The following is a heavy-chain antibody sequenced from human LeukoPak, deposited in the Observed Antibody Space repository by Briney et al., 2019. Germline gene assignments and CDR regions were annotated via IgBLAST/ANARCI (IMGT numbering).Heavy chain of an antibody. CDR1: GXTFSSYA. CDR2: IKSDESTT. CDR3: ARSDYFDY. J-gene: IGHJ4*02. Sequence: PGRSLRLSCAASGXTFSSYAMSWVRQAPGKGLVWVSRIKSDESTTTYADSVKGRFTVSRDNAKNTLYLQMNSLRAEDTAVYYCARSDYFDYWGQGALVTVSS. V-gene: IGHV3-74*01.